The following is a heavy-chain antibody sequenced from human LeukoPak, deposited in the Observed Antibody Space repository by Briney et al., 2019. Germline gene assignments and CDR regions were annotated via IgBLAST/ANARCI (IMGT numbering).Heavy chain of an antibody. V-gene: IGHV3-23*01. CDR3: AKLKAKYYYGSGSFGFVDY. CDR1: GFTFSSYA. CDR2: ISGSGGST. D-gene: IGHD3-10*01. Sequence: GGSLRLSCAASGFTFSSYAMSWVRQAPGKGLEWVSAISGSGGSTNYADSVKGRFTISRDNSKNTLYLQMNSLRAEDTAVHYCAKLKAKYYYGSGSFGFVDYWGQGTLVTVSS. J-gene: IGHJ4*02.